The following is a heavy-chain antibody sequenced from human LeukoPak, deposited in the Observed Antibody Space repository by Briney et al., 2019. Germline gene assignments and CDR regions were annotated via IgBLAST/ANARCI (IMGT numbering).Heavy chain of an antibody. CDR1: GFSFSDYS. V-gene: IGHV3-48*01. J-gene: IGHJ4*02. CDR3: ANHPPPRTSIAVAGKLDY. Sequence: GGSLRLSCAASGFSFSDYSMTWVRQAPGKGLDWVAYIRGSGTTIYYADSVKGRFTISRDNAKNSLYLQMNSLRAEDTAVYYCANHPPPRTSIAVAGKLDYWGQGTLVTVSS. D-gene: IGHD6-19*01. CDR2: IRGSGTTI.